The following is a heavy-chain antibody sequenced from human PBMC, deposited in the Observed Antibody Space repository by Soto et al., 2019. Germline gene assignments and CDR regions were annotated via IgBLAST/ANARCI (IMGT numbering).Heavy chain of an antibody. V-gene: IGHV1-18*01. D-gene: IGHD6-19*01. CDR3: ASENKDWTYSSGSGYFDY. CDR1: GYTFTSYG. J-gene: IGHJ4*02. CDR2: ISAYNGNT. Sequence: GASVKVSCKASGYTFTSYGISWVRQAPGQGLEWMGWISAYNGNTNYAQKLQGRVTMTTDTSTSTACMELRSLRSDDTAVYYCASENKDWTYSSGSGYFDYWGQGTLVTVSS.